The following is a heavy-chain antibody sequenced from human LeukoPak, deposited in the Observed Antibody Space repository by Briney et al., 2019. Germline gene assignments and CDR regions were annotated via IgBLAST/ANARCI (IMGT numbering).Heavy chain of an antibody. J-gene: IGHJ4*02. CDR3: ARDSRYGSGSYYLDY. Sequence: PSETLSLTCTVSGGSISSTRYYWGWIRQPPGKGLEWIGEIYHSGSTNYNPSLKSRVTISVDKSKNLFSLKLSSVTAADTAVYYCARDSRYGSGSYYLDYWGQGTLVTVSS. D-gene: IGHD3-10*01. CDR2: IYHSGST. CDR1: GGSISSTRYY. V-gene: IGHV4-39*07.